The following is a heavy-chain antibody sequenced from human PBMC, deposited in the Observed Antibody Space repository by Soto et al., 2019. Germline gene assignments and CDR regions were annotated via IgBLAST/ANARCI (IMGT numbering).Heavy chain of an antibody. CDR1: GGSFSGYY. D-gene: IGHD5-12*01. Sequence: PSETLSLTCAVYGGSFSGYYWSWIRQPPGKGLGGMGETNHRGSTNYNPSPKSRVTISVDTSKNQFSLKLSSVTAADTAVHYCARGPYSGYDWSLYYYYGMDVWGQGTTVPVSS. CDR2: TNHRGST. V-gene: IGHV4-34*01. J-gene: IGHJ6*02. CDR3: ARGPYSGYDWSLYYYYGMDV.